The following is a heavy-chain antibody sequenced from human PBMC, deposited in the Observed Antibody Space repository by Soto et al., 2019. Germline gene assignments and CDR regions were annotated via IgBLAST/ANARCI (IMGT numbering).Heavy chain of an antibody. D-gene: IGHD3-10*01. CDR3: ARDSWGSMVRGSRLDY. CDR1: GFTFSSYA. CDR2: ISYDGSNK. J-gene: IGHJ4*02. Sequence: GGSLSLSCAASGFTFSSYAMHWVRQAPGKGLEWVAVISYDGSNKYYADSVKGRFTISRDNSKNTLYLQMNSLRAEDTAVYYCARDSWGSMVRGSRLDYWGQGTLVTVSS. V-gene: IGHV3-30-3*01.